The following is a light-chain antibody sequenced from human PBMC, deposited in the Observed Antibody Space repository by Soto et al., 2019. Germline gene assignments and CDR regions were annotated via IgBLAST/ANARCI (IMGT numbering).Light chain of an antibody. CDR1: SSNIEKNY. CDR3: GAWDSSLNVRA. V-gene: IGLV1-51*01. CDR2: DNN. J-gene: IGLJ3*02. Sequence: QSLLTQPPSVSAAPGQKVTISCSGSSSNIEKNYVSWYQQFPGTAPKLLIYDNNKRASGSPDRFSGSKSGTSATLGITGLQTGDEAYYYCGAWDSSLNVRAFGGGTKVTVL.